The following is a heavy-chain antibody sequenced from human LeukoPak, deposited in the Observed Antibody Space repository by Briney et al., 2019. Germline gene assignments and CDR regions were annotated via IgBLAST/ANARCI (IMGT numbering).Heavy chain of an antibody. D-gene: IGHD2-2*02. V-gene: IGHV3-23*01. CDR1: GFTFSSYA. J-gene: IGHJ4*02. Sequence: TGGSLRLSCAASGFTFSSYAMSWVRQAPGKGLEWVSAISGSGGSTYYADSVKGRFTISRDNSKNTLYLQMNSLRAEDTAVYYCASVYCSSTSCYTYFDYWGQGTLVTVSS. CDR3: ASVYCSSTSCYTYFDY. CDR2: ISGSGGST.